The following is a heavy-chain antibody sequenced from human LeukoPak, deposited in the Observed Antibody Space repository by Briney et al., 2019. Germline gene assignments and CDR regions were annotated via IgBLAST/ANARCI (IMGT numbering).Heavy chain of an antibody. J-gene: IGHJ4*02. CDR3: AKVKYYGSGSFDY. D-gene: IGHD3-10*01. CDR1: GFTFSSYA. V-gene: IGHV3-30*04. Sequence: GGSLRLSCAASGFTFSSYAIHWVRQAPGKGLEWVAVISYDGGTKFYADSVKGRFTISRDNSKNTLYLQMNSLRAEDTAVYYCAKVKYYGSGSFDYWGQGTLVTVSS. CDR2: ISYDGGTK.